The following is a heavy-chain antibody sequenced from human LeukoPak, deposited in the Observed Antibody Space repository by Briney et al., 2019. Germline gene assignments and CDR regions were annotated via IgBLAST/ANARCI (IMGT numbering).Heavy chain of an antibody. CDR2: IYVSGRI. D-gene: IGHD3-10*01. J-gene: IGHJ5*02. CDR1: GGSISNLY. V-gene: IGHV4-4*07. Sequence: SETLSLTCSVSGGSISNLYLSWIRQPAGKGLEWIGRIYVSGRIDYNPSLRSRVTMSVDTSKDQLSLRVRSVTAADTGVYYCARDSGTTGEVKFDPWGQGTLVTVSS. CDR3: ARDSGTTGEVKFDP.